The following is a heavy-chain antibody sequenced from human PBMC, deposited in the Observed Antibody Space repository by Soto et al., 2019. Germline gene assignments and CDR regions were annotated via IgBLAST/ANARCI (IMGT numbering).Heavy chain of an antibody. CDR2: INTYNGYT. Sequence: QVHLVQSGAEVKKPGASVKVSCKSSGYTFTSCGISWVRQAPGQGREWMGLINTYNGYTNYPQNFQGRVTMTTDTSTGTVYMELRSLTSDDTAVYYCARDLTKGLDVWGQGTTVTVS. CDR3: ARDLTKGLDV. J-gene: IGHJ6*02. D-gene: IGHD4-4*01. V-gene: IGHV1-18*01. CDR1: GYTFTSCG.